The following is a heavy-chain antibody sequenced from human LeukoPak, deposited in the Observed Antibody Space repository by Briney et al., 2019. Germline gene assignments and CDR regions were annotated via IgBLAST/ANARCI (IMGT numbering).Heavy chain of an antibody. D-gene: IGHD1/OR15-1a*01. V-gene: IGHV4-34*01. CDR2: IYHSGST. CDR1: GGSFSGYY. CDR3: ARDLTSAPYAFDI. J-gene: IGHJ3*02. Sequence: SETLSLTCAVYGGSFSGYYWSWIRQPPGKGLEWIGYIYHSGSTYYNPSLKSRVTISVDRSKNQFSLKLSSVTAADTAVYYCARDLTSAPYAFDIWGQGTMVTVSS.